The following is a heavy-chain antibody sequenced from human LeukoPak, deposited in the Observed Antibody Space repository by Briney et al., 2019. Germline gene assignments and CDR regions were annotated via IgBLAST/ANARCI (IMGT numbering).Heavy chain of an antibody. J-gene: IGHJ4*02. CDR3: ARWQGLSAAFDY. D-gene: IGHD3/OR15-3a*01. CDR1: GFRFSDFA. V-gene: IGHV3-30-3*01. CDR2: ISYDGSNK. Sequence: GGSLRLSCAASGFRFSDFAMHWVRQAPGKGLEWVAVISYDGSNKYYADSVKGRFTISRDNSKNTLYLQMNSLRAEDTAVYYCARWQGLSAAFDYWGQGTLVTVSS.